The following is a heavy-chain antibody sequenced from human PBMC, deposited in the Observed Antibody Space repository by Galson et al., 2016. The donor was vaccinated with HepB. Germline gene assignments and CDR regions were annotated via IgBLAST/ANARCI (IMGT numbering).Heavy chain of an antibody. CDR2: IDPNSGGT. V-gene: IGHV1-2*02. J-gene: IGHJ5*01. Sequence: SVKVSCKASGYTFTGYYMHWVRQAPGQGLEWMGWIDPNSGGTNFAQKFQGRVTLTRDKSISTTYMELRRLRSDDTAGYYFARDNLIQLYYYERTSYLHWWFASWGQGTLVTVSS. D-gene: IGHD3-22*01. CDR3: ARDNLIQLYYYERTSYLHWWFAS. CDR1: GYTFTGYY.